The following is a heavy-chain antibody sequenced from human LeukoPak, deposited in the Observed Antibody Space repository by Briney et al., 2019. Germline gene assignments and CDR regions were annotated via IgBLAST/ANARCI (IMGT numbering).Heavy chain of an antibody. D-gene: IGHD6-25*01. CDR2: ISYDGSNK. V-gene: IGHV3-30*04. CDR3: ARGAAHDY. J-gene: IGHJ4*02. CDR1: GFTFSSYA. Sequence: PGRSLRLSCVASGFTFSSYAMHWVRQAPGKGLEWVAVISYDGSNKYYADSVKGRFTISRDNSKNTLYLQMNSLRAEDTAVYYCARGAAHDYWGQGTLVTVSS.